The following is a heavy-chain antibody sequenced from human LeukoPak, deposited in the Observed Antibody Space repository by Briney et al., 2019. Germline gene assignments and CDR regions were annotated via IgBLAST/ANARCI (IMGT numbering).Heavy chain of an antibody. V-gene: IGHV1-69*06. J-gene: IGHJ5*02. D-gene: IGHD4-23*01. CDR1: GGSVSTST. CDR2: IIPLFGAA. Sequence: SVKVSCKASGGSVSTSTISWVRQAPGQGLEWMGGIIPLFGAANYAQKFKGRVAITADKSTSTAYMELSTLRSEDTAVYYCARDNPNYGGNWFDPWGQGTMVTVSS. CDR3: ARDNPNYGGNWFDP.